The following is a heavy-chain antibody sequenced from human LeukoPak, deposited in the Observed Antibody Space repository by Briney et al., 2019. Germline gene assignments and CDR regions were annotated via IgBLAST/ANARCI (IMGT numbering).Heavy chain of an antibody. J-gene: IGHJ6*02. Sequence: PGGSLRLSCAASGFTFSDYYMSWIRQAPGKGLEWVAAISGSGGSTYYADSVKGRFTISRDNSKNTLYLQMNSLRAEDTAVYYCAKDLSRLYYYYGMDVWGQGTTVPVSS. CDR2: ISGSGGST. V-gene: IGHV3-23*01. CDR3: AKDLSRLYYYYGMDV. CDR1: GFTFSDYY. D-gene: IGHD6-25*01.